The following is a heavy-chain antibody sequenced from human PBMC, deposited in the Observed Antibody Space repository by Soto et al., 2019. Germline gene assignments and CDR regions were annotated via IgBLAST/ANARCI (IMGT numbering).Heavy chain of an antibody. V-gene: IGHV4-31*03. CDR3: ARDRIVGATGKNYYYGMDV. CDR2: IYYSGST. Sequence: SETLSLTCTVSGGSIGSGGYYWSWIRQHPGKGLEWIGYIYYSGSTYYNPSLKSRVTISVDTSKNQFSLKLSSVTAADTAVYYCARDRIVGATGKNYYYGMDVWGQGTTVTVSS. J-gene: IGHJ6*02. CDR1: GGSIGSGGYY. D-gene: IGHD1-26*01.